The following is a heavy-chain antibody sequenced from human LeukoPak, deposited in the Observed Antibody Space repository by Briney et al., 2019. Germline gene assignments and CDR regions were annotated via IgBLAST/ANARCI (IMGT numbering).Heavy chain of an antibody. J-gene: IGHJ4*02. D-gene: IGHD2/OR15-2a*01. Sequence: GGSLRLSCAASGFTFSDYYMTWIRQAPGKGLEWLSYIGSSGISTHYADSVKGRFTISRDNAKNSLYLQMSSLRAEDTAVYYCARAFRDRSMPIDFWGQGTLVTVSS. CDR1: GFTFSDYY. V-gene: IGHV3-11*01. CDR3: ARAFRDRSMPIDF. CDR2: IGSSGIST.